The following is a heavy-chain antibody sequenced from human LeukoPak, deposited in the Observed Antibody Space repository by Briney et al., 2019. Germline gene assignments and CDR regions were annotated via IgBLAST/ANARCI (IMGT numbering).Heavy chain of an antibody. J-gene: IGHJ4*02. CDR2: INPSGGST. CDR3: ARDLGVSDHFDY. D-gene: IGHD3-3*01. CDR1: GYTFTSYY. Sequence: ASVKVSCKASGYTFTSYYMHWVRQAPGQGLEWMGIINPSGGSTSYAQKFQGRVTMTRDTSISTAYMELIGLRSDDTAVYYCARDLGVSDHFDYWGQGTLVTVSS. V-gene: IGHV1-46*01.